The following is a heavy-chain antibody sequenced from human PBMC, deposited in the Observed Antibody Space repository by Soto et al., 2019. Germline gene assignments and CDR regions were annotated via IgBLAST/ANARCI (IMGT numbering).Heavy chain of an antibody. V-gene: IGHV3-73*01. Sequence: PEGSLRLSCAASGFSFRDSPMHWVRQASGKGLEWVGRIRSKGNNYATAYAASVQGRFTISRDDSKNTAYLQMNSLKTEDTAVYYCIAKAXTLNVDYWGQGT. CDR2: IRSKGNNYAT. CDR3: IAKAXTLNVDY. D-gene: IGHD3-16*01. J-gene: IGHJ4*02. CDR1: GFSFRDSP.